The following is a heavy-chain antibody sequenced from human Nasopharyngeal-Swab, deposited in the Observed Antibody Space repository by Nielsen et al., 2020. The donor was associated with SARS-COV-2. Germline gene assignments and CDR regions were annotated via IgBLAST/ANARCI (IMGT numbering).Heavy chain of an antibody. CDR2: INPSNGVT. V-gene: IGHV1-2*06. CDR3: VREGDNWEFDS. CDR1: GYTFTGFY. J-gene: IGHJ4*02. Sequence: ASVKVSCKASGYTFTGFYVHWVRQAPGHGLECLGRINPSNGVTIYAQKFQGRVTITRDTSNSTVDMELSRLRSDDTAVYYCVREGDNWEFDSWGQGTLVTVSS. D-gene: IGHD1-26*01.